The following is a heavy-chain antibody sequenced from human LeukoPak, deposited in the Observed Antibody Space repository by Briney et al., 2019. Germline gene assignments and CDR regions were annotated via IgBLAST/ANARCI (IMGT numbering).Heavy chain of an antibody. Sequence: GGSLRLSCAASGFIFSSYWMHWVRQAPGKGLVWVSRINGDGVSTGYGDSVKGRFTISRDNAKNTLYLQMNSLRAEDTAVYYCASSYSRRTSLVVWGQGKLVTVSS. CDR1: GFIFSSYW. D-gene: IGHD6-13*01. J-gene: IGHJ4*02. CDR2: INGDGVST. CDR3: ASSYSRRTSLVV. V-gene: IGHV3-74*01.